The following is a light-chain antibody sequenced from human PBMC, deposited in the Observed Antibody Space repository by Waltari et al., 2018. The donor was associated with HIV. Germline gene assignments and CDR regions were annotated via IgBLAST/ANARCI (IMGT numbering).Light chain of an antibody. CDR3: SLYTSSTTLV. Sequence: QSVLTQPPSASGTPGQRVTISCSGSSSNIGRNYVYWYQQLPGTAPKLLIYRNNQRPSGVPDRFSGSKSGTSASLAISGLRSEDEADYYCSLYTSSTTLVFGGGTKLTVL. V-gene: IGLV1-47*01. CDR2: RNN. CDR1: SSNIGRNY. J-gene: IGLJ2*01.